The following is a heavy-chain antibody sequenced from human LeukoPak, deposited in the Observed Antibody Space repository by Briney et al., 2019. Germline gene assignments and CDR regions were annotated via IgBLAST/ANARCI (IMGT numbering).Heavy chain of an antibody. D-gene: IGHD6-19*01. Sequence: PSETLSLTCAVYGGSFSGYYWSWIRQPPGKGLEWIGEINHSGSTNYDPSLKSRVTISVDTSKNQFSLKLSSVTAADTAIYYCARAVSGRFDYWGQGTLVTVSS. CDR2: INHSGST. J-gene: IGHJ4*02. CDR1: GGSFSGYY. CDR3: ARAVSGRFDY. V-gene: IGHV4-34*01.